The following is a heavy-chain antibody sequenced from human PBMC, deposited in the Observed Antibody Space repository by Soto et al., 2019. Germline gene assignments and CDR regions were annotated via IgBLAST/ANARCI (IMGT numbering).Heavy chain of an antibody. Sequence: EVQLVESGGGLVKPGGSLGLSCAASGLTFSHAWMSWVRQAPGKGLEWVGRIKSTTDGATTEYAAPVKGRFTISRDDSKNTVYLQINSLKTEDTAVYYCSTARVGATTRYYFDYWGQGTLVTVSS. V-gene: IGHV3-15*01. D-gene: IGHD1-26*01. CDR2: IKSTTDGATT. CDR3: STARVGATTRYYFDY. J-gene: IGHJ4*02. CDR1: GLTFSHAW.